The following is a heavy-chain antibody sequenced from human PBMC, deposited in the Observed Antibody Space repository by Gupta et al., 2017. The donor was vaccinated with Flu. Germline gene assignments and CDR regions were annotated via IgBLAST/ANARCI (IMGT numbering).Heavy chain of an antibody. CDR1: GFTFSSYG. Sequence: QMQLVESGGGVVQFGTSLRLSCAASGFTFSSYGMHWVRQAPGKGLEWVADIASDGSHKDYADSVRGRVTISRDNSKNTLSLEMDSQRVEETAVYYCAKDGPWTASCPYYCYYMDVGGKGTTVTVSS. CDR2: IASDGSHK. D-gene: IGHD2-2*01. CDR3: AKDGPWTASCPYYCYYMDV. V-gene: IGHV3-30*18. J-gene: IGHJ6*03.